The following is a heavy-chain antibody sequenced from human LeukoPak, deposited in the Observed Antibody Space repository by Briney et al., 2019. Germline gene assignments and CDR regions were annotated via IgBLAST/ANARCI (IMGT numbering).Heavy chain of an antibody. D-gene: IGHD1-26*01. V-gene: IGHV3-30-3*01. CDR3: ARDRKFGEWELPFDY. CDR1: GFTFSNAW. CDR2: ISYDGSNK. J-gene: IGHJ4*02. Sequence: GGSLRLSCAASGFTFSNAWMNWVRQAPGKGLEWVAVISYDGSNKYYADSVKGRFTISRDNSKNTLYLQMNSLRAEDTAVNYCARDRKFGEWELPFDYWGQGSLVTVSS.